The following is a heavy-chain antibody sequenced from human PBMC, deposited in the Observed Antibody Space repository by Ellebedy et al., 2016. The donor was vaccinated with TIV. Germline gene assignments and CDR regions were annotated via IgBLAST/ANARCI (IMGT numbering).Heavy chain of an antibody. CDR2: IHGGGGST. CDR3: AKDHQVVVTAIWDY. CDR1: GFTFSNFA. D-gene: IGHD2-21*02. J-gene: IGHJ4*02. Sequence: GESLKISXAASGFTFSNFAMSWVRQAPGRGLEWLSTIHGGGGSTHYADSVKSRFTISRDNSKNTLYLQMNSLRAEDTAVYYCAKDHQVVVTAIWDYWGQGTLVTVSP. V-gene: IGHV3-23*01.